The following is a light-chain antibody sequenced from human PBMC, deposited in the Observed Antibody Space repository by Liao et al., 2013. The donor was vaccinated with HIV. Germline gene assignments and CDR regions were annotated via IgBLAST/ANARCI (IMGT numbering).Light chain of an antibody. J-gene: IGLJ1*01. V-gene: IGLV3-21*04. CDR3: QVWDRGSAHPTV. CDR1: NIGSKS. Sequence: SYELTQPPSVSVAAGKTATITCGGNNIGSKSVHWYQQRPGQAPVLVISDDSDRPSGIPERFSGSNSGNTATLTISRVEAGDEADYYCQVWDRGSAHPTVFGPGTKVTVL. CDR2: DDS.